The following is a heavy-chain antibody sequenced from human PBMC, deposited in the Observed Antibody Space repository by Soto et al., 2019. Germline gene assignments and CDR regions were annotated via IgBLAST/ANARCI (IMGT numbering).Heavy chain of an antibody. J-gene: IGHJ6*02. CDR3: ARKGYIGNFGLDV. D-gene: IGHD5-12*01. CDR1: GYPFRIYD. CDR2: ISISKGKT. Sequence: QVQLVQSGAEVKRPGAPVKVPCKPSGYPFRIYDVAWVGRPPGTGFRWLGWISISKGKTYNQENLQGRFTMTMDTGTTTAYMEVRSLRSDDTAVYYCARKGYIGNFGLDVWGQGTTVTVSS. V-gene: IGHV1-18*01.